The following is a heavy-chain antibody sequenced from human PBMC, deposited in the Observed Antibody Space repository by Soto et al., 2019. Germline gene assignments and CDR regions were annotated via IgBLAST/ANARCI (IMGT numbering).Heavy chain of an antibody. V-gene: IGHV4-34*01. CDR1: GGSFNNYY. D-gene: IGHD2-15*01. CDR2: INHSGST. Sequence: QVQLQQWGAGLLKPSETLSLTCAVYGGSFNNYYWSWIRQPPGKGLEWIGEINHSGSTNYSPSLKSRVTMSVDTSTGQFSLKLSSVTAADTAVYYCARGDFCSGGYCYSSKDFWGQGTLVTVSS. CDR3: ARGDFCSGGYCYSSKDF. J-gene: IGHJ4*02.